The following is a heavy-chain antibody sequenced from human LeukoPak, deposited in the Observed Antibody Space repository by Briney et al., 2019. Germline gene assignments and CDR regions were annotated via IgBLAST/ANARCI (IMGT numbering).Heavy chain of an antibody. D-gene: IGHD3-10*01. CDR1: GFTFSSYE. Sequence: PGGSLRLSCAASGFTFSSYEMNWVRQAPGKGLEWVSYISSSGSTIYYADSVKGRFTISRDNAKNSLYLQMNSLRAEDTAVYYFARASDFGDWFDPWGQGTLVTVSS. V-gene: IGHV3-48*03. CDR2: ISSSGSTI. CDR3: ARASDFGDWFDP. J-gene: IGHJ5*02.